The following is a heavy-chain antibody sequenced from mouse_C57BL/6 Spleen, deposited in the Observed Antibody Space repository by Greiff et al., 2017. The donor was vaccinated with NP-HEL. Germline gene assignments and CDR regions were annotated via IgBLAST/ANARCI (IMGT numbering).Heavy chain of an antibody. CDR2: INPNSGTT. D-gene: IGHD1-1*01. V-gene: IGHV1-39*01. J-gene: IGHJ2*01. CDR1: GYSFTDYN. CDR3: ERHGSSVDYFDY. Sequence: VQLQQSGPELVKPGASVKISCKASGYSFTDYNMNWVKQSNGKSLEWIGVINPNSGTTSYNQKFKGKATSTVDQSSSTAYMQLNSLTSEDSAVYYCERHGSSVDYFDYWGQGTTLTVSS.